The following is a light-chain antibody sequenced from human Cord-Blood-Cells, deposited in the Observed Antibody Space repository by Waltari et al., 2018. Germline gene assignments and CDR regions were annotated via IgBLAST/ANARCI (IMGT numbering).Light chain of an antibody. V-gene: IGLV2-23*01. Sequence: QSALTQPASVSGSPGQSITISCTGPTSDVGSXXXVSWYQQPPGKAPKLMIYEGSKRPSGVSNRFSGSKSGNTASLTISGLQAEDEADYYCCSYAGSWVFGGGTKLTVL. J-gene: IGLJ3*02. CDR3: CSYAGSWV. CDR1: TSDVGSXXX. CDR2: EGS.